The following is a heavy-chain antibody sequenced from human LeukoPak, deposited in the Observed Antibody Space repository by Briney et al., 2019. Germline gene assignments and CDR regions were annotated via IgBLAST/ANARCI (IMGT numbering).Heavy chain of an antibody. V-gene: IGHV1-69*13. D-gene: IGHD3-22*01. CDR3: ARALYYYDSSGYYYMVYFQH. CDR1: GGTFSSYA. J-gene: IGHJ1*01. Sequence: GASVKVSCKASGGTFSSYAISWVRQAPGQGLEWMGGIIPIFGTANYAQKFQGRVTITADESTSTAYMELSSLRSEDTAVYYCARALYYYDSSGYYYMVYFQHWGQGTLVTVSS. CDR2: IIPIFGTA.